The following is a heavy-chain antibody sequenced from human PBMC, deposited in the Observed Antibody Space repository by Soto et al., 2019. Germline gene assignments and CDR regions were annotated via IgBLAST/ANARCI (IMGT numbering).Heavy chain of an antibody. V-gene: IGHV3-23*01. J-gene: IGHJ4*02. CDR2: IGGSGEST. D-gene: IGHD3-3*01. CDR1: GFTFSTYA. Sequence: PGGSLRLSCAASGFTFSTYALTWVRQAPGKGLEWVSTIGGSGESTYYSESVRGRFTVSRDNSNSTLYLQMTNLRVDDTARYYCPKPFLRNSDDESSTFWGPGTMVTVSS. CDR3: PKPFLRNSDDESSTF.